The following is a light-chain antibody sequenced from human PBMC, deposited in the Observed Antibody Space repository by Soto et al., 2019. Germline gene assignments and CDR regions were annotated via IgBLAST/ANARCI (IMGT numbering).Light chain of an antibody. CDR1: SSDVGGYNY. V-gene: IGLV2-11*01. J-gene: IGLJ1*01. CDR3: CSYAGSYTLYV. Sequence: QSALTQPRSVSGSPGQSVTISCTGTSSDVGGYNYVSCYQQHPGTAPKLMIYDVSMRPSGVPDRFSGSKSGNTASLTISGLQAEDEADYYCCSYAGSYTLYVFGNGTKLTVL. CDR2: DVS.